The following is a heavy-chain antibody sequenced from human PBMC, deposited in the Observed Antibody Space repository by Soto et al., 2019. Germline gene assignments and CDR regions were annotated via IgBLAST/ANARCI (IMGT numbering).Heavy chain of an antibody. CDR1: GFTFSTYA. Sequence: HPGGSLRLSCAASGFTFSTYAMHWVRQAPGKGLEWVSGISARGGSTYYADSVQGRFTISRDNSKNTLYLQMNSLRAEDTAVYYCAKVHMAVAAYFDYWGQGTQVTVSS. V-gene: IGHV3-23*01. CDR2: ISARGGST. D-gene: IGHD6-19*01. CDR3: AKVHMAVAAYFDY. J-gene: IGHJ4*02.